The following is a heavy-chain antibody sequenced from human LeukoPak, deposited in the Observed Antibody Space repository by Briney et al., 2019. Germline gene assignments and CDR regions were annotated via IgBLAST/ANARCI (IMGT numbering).Heavy chain of an antibody. CDR1: GGSISSSSYY. V-gene: IGHV4-39*07. Sequence: SETLSLTCTVSGGSISSSSYYWGWIRQPPGKGLEWIGSIYYSGSTNYNPSLKSRVTISVDTSKNQFSLKLSSVTAADTAVYYCARDRADGRYGQYNWFDPWGQGTLVTVSS. J-gene: IGHJ5*02. CDR2: IYYSGST. D-gene: IGHD3-16*02. CDR3: ARDRADGRYGQYNWFDP.